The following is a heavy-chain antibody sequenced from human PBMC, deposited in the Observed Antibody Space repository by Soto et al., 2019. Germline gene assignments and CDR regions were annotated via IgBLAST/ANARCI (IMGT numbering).Heavy chain of an antibody. D-gene: IGHD3-22*01. CDR2: ISSSSSYI. V-gene: IGHV3-21*01. CDR1: GFTFSSYS. J-gene: IGHJ4*02. CDR3: ARDLGASSGYSGGDDY. Sequence: EVQLVESGGGLVKPGGSLRLSCAASGFTFSSYSMNWVRQAPGKGLEWVSSISSSSSYIYYADSVKGRFTISRDNAKNSLYLQMNSLRAEDTAVYYCARDLGASSGYSGGDDYWGQGTLVTVSS.